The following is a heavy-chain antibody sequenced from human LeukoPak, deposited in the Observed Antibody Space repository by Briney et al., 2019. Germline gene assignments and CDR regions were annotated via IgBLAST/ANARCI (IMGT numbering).Heavy chain of an antibody. CDR3: ARAGNNWSFDY. J-gene: IGHJ4*02. CDR2: IYYRGNT. D-gene: IGHD1-1*01. Sequence: SETLSLTCTVSGDSVSTYYWSWIRQPPGKGLEWIVYIYYRGNTNYNPSLKSRVTMAVDTSKNQFSLKVSSVTAADTAVYYCARAGNNWSFDYWGQGTLVTVSS. CDR1: GDSVSTYY. V-gene: IGHV4-59*02.